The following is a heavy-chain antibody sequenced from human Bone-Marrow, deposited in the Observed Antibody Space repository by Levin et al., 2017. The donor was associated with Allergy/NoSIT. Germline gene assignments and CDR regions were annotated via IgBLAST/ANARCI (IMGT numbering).Heavy chain of an antibody. Sequence: SQTLSLTCVISGDSVSSNSAAWNWIRQSPSKGLEWLGRTYYRSKWYYEYVPSVNRRIIIIPDTSKNQLSLQLNSVTPEDTAVYYGARDLGNNWQNWCDPWGQGTLVTVS. CDR2: TYYRSKWYY. D-gene: IGHD1-1*01. V-gene: IGHV6-1*01. CDR3: ARDLGNNWQNWCDP. CDR1: GDSVSSNSAA. J-gene: IGHJ5*02.